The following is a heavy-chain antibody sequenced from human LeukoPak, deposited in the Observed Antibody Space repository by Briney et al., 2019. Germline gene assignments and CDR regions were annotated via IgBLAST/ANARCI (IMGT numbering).Heavy chain of an antibody. D-gene: IGHD2-2*01. CDR1: GFTFSNAW. J-gene: IGHJ4*02. CDR3: TTAPAAYTFDY. CDR2: IKSRTDGGTT. Sequence: GGSLRLSCAASGFTFSNAWMSWVRQAPGKGLEWVGRIKSRTDGGTTEYAAPVKGRFTISRDDSKNTLYLQMNSLKTEDTAVYYCTTAPAAYTFDYWGQGTLDTVSS. V-gene: IGHV3-15*01.